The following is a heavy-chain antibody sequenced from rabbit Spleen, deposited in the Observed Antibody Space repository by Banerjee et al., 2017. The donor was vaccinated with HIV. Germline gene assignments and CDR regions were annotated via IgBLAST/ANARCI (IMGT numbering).Heavy chain of an antibody. CDR1: GFSFSDRDV. D-gene: IGHD2-1*01. CDR3: ARDTDDEYGDWADLYL. V-gene: IGHV1S45*01. Sequence: QEQLEESGGGLVKPEGSLTLTCKASGFSFSDRDVMCWVRQAPGKGLEWIACIYADSSSGPWYASWAKGRFTISKTSSTTVTLQMTSLTAADTATYFCARDTDDEYGDWADLYLWGQGTLVTVS. CDR2: IYADSSSGP. J-gene: IGHJ3*01.